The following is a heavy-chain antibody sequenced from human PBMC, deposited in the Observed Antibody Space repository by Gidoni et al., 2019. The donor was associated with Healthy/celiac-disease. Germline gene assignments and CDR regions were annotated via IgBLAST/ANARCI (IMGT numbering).Heavy chain of an antibody. V-gene: IGHV1-69*04. CDR3: ARQRDGYNSIDY. CDR2: IIPILSIA. CDR1: GGTFSSSA. D-gene: IGHD5-12*01. J-gene: IGHJ4*02. Sequence: VQLVQSWAEVTTPGSSVKASSQAPGGTFSSSAISWVRQAPGQGLEWIGRIIPILSIANYAQKFQGRFTITADKSTSTAYMELSSLRSEDTAVYYCARQRDGYNSIDYWGQGTLVTVSS.